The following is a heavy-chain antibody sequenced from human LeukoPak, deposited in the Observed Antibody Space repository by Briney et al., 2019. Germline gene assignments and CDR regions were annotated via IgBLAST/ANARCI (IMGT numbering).Heavy chain of an antibody. D-gene: IGHD5-12*01. CDR2: FDPEDGET. Sequence: ASVKVSCKVSVYTLTELSMHWVRQAPGKGLEWMGGFDPEDGETIYAQKFQGRVTMTEDTSTDTAYMELSSLRSEDTAVYYCATGGHRGYDFVYWGQGTLVTVSS. CDR3: ATGGHRGYDFVY. V-gene: IGHV1-24*01. J-gene: IGHJ4*02. CDR1: VYTLTELS.